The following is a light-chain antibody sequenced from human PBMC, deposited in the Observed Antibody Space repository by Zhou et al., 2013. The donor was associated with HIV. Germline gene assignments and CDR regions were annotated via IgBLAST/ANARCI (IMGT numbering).Light chain of an antibody. Sequence: VLTQSPGTLSLSPGERATLSCRASQSVTSNYLAWYQQKPAQAPRLLIYGVSNRATGIPDRFSGSGSGTDFTLTLSRLEPEDFAVYFCQQYGSSPITFGPGTRLEIK. V-gene: IGKV3-20*01. J-gene: IGKJ5*01. CDR1: QSVTSNY. CDR2: GVS. CDR3: QQYGSSPIT.